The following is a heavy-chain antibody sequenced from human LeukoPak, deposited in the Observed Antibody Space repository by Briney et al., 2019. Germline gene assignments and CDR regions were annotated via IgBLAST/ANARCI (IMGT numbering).Heavy chain of an antibody. CDR3: AKFYLSYWFDP. J-gene: IGHJ5*02. Sequence: PGGSLRLSCAASGFPFNNSAMSWVRQAPGKGLEWVSAISGSGGSTYYADSVKGRFTISRDNSKNTLYLQMNSLRAEDTAVYYCAKFYLSYWFDPWGQGTLVTVSS. CDR2: ISGSGGST. D-gene: IGHD3-10*01. CDR1: GFPFNNSA. V-gene: IGHV3-23*01.